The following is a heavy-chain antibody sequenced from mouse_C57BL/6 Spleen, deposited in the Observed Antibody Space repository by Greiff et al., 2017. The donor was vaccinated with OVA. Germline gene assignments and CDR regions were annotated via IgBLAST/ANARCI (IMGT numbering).Heavy chain of an antibody. Sequence: QVQLQQSGAELVMPGASVKLSCKASGYTFTSYWMHWVKQRPGQGLEWIGEIDPSDSYTNYNQKFKGKSTLTVDKSSSTAYMQLSSLTSEDSAVYYCARSGSSYRWYFDVWGTGTTVTVSS. CDR3: ARSGSSYRWYFDV. V-gene: IGHV1-69*01. D-gene: IGHD1-1*01. CDR2: IDPSDSYT. J-gene: IGHJ1*03. CDR1: GYTFTSYW.